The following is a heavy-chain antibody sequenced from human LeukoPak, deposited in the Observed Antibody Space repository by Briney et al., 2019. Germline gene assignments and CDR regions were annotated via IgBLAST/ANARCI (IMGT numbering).Heavy chain of an antibody. CDR1: GYTFTNYG. Sequence: GASVKVSCKASGYTFTNYGISWVRQAPGQGLEWMGWISAYNGNTNYAQKLQGRVTMTTVTSTTTAYMELRSLRSDDTAVYYCARDSYYDSSAYYPSFDYWGQGTLVTVSS. J-gene: IGHJ4*02. CDR2: ISAYNGNT. CDR3: ARDSYYDSSAYYPSFDY. V-gene: IGHV1-18*01. D-gene: IGHD3-22*01.